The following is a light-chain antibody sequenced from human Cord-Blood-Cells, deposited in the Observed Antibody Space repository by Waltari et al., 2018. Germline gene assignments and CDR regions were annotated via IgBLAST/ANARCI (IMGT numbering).Light chain of an antibody. J-gene: IGKJ5*01. CDR3: QQYDNLPIT. Sequence: DIQMTQSPSSLSASVGDRVTITCQASQDISNYLNWYQQKPGKAPKLLIYDASNLETGVPARFSGRGSGTDVTLTISSLQPVDIATYYCQQYDNLPITFGQGTRLEIK. CDR2: DAS. CDR1: QDISNY. V-gene: IGKV1-33*01.